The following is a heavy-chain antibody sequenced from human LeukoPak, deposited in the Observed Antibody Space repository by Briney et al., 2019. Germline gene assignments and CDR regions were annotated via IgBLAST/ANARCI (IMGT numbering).Heavy chain of an antibody. J-gene: IGHJ6*03. CDR2: IRYDGSNK. V-gene: IGHV3-30*02. Sequence: GGSLRLSCAASGFTFSSYGMHWVRQAPGKGLEWVAFIRYDGSNKYYADSVKGRFTISRDNSKNTLYLQMHSLRAEDTAVYYCARWAMGPEHMDVWGKGTTVTVSS. D-gene: IGHD5-18*01. CDR1: GFTFSSYG. CDR3: ARWAMGPEHMDV.